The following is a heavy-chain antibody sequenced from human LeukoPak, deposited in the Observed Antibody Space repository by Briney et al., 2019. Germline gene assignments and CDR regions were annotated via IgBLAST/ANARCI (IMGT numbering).Heavy chain of an antibody. CDR1: GFTFRSYW. J-gene: IGHJ3*01. CDR3: ANDISQTGAFNV. V-gene: IGHV3-7*01. D-gene: IGHD7-27*01. CDR2: IKQDGTKT. Sequence: GGSLRLSCAPSGFTFRSYWMKWVGQAPGKGREWVANIKQDGTKTHYVDSVKGRFTISRDNAMSSLYLQMNSLRAEDTAVYYCANDISQTGAFNVWGQGTMVTVSS.